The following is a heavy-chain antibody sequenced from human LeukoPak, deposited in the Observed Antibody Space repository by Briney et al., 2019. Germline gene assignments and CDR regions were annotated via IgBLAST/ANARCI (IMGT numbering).Heavy chain of an antibody. J-gene: IGHJ4*02. D-gene: IGHD3-10*01. CDR2: ISSSSGYI. CDR3: ASSGQTWVALDY. V-gene: IGHV3-21*01. Sequence: GGSLRLSCAASGFTFSNYSMNWVRQAPGKGLEWVSSISSSSGYISYADSVKGRFTMSRDNAKNSLYLQMNSLRAEDTAVYYCASSGQTWVALDYWGQGTLVTVSS. CDR1: GFTFSNYS.